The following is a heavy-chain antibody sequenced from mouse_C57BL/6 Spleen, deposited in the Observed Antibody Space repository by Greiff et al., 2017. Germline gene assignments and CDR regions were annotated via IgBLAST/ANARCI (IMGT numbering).Heavy chain of an antibody. J-gene: IGHJ1*03. CDR2: FHPYNDDT. V-gene: IGHV1-47*01. CDR3: ARRSYYSGSYRYFGV. CDR1: GYTFTTYP. D-gene: IGHD1-3*01. Sequence: QVQLKQSGAELVKPGASVKMSCKASGYTFTTYPIEWMKQNHGKSLEWIGNFHPYNDDTKYNEKFKGKATLTVEKSSSTVYLGLSRLTSDDSAVYYWARRSYYSGSYRYFGVWGTGTTVTVSS.